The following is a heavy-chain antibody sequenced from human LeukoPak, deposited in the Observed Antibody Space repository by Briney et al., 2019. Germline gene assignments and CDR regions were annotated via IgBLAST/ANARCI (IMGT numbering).Heavy chain of an antibody. J-gene: IGHJ4*02. CDR3: AGDRATSYFDY. CDR2: IWYDGSNK. CDR1: GCTFRSHG. Sequence: GTSLRLSCAASGCTFRSHGMHWVRQAPGKGLEWVAFIWYDGSNKYYTDSVKGRFTISRDNSKNTLYLQMNSLRAEDTAVYYCAGDRATSYFDYWGQGALVTISS. D-gene: IGHD1-26*01. V-gene: IGHV3-33*01.